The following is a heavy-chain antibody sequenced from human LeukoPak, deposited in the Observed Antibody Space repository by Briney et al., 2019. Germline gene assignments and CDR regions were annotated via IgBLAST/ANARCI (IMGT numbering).Heavy chain of an antibody. J-gene: IGHJ4*02. D-gene: IGHD6-13*01. CDR1: GGSFSSSY. CDR2: INHSGST. CDR3: ARVGLAAAYDY. V-gene: IGHV4-34*01. Sequence: SETLSLTCAVYGGSFSSSYWSWIRQPPGKGLEWIGEINHSGSTYYNPSLKSRVTISVDRSKNQFSLKLSSVTAADTAVFYCARVGLAAAYDYWGQGTLVTVSS.